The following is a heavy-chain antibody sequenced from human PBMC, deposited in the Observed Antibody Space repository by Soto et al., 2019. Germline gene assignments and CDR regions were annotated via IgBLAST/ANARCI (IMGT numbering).Heavy chain of an antibody. J-gene: IGHJ4*02. CDR3: AKDSNKYSSSLRGRYFES. Sequence: EVQLLQSGGGLVQRGGSLRLSCAASGFTFTSYVMSWIRQAPGKGLEWVAGISGGGTNTFYADSVKGRFTISRDNARNTLILQMDRLRAEDTAIYYCAKDSNKYSSSLRGRYFESWGQGTLVTVSS. V-gene: IGHV3-23*01. CDR2: ISGGGTNT. D-gene: IGHD4-4*01. CDR1: GFTFTSYV.